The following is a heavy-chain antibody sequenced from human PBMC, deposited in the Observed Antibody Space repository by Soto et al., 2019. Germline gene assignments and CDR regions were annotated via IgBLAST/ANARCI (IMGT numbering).Heavy chain of an antibody. D-gene: IGHD6-13*01. Sequence: GGALRLSCAASGFTFSTCAMNVVRQAPGKGLEWVSAISGSGGSTYYADSVKGRFTISRDNSKNTLYLQMNSLRAEDTAVYYCAKGATSSWYGGHFDCWGQGT. CDR3: AKGATSSWYGGHFDC. CDR1: GFTFSTCA. CDR2: ISGSGGST. J-gene: IGHJ4*02. V-gene: IGHV3-23*01.